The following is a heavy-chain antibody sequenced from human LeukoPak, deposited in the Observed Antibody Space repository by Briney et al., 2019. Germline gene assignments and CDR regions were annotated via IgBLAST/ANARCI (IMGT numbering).Heavy chain of an antibody. CDR2: ISAYNGST. J-gene: IGHJ6*02. D-gene: IGHD3-10*01. CDR1: GYTFTSYG. V-gene: IGHV1-18*01. CDR3: ASGSYYDYYYYGMDV. Sequence: ASVKVSCKASGYTFTSYGISWVRQAPGQGLEWMGWISAYNGSTNYAQKPQGRVTMTTDTSTSTAYMELRSLRSDDTAVYYCASGSYYDYYYYGMDVWGQGTTVTVSS.